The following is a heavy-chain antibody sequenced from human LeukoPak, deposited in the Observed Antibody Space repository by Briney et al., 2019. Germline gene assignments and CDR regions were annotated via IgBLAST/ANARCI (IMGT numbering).Heavy chain of an antibody. V-gene: IGHV3-53*01. CDR1: GFTFSSYA. Sequence: GGSLRLSCAGSGFTFSSYAMHWVRQAPGKGLEWLSVIYDTGGTFYSDSVKGRFTISRDYSKNTLYLQMSSLRADDTAVYYCARDSNGPAFWGQGTLVTVSS. J-gene: IGHJ4*02. CDR2: IYDTGGT. D-gene: IGHD6-19*01. CDR3: ARDSNGPAF.